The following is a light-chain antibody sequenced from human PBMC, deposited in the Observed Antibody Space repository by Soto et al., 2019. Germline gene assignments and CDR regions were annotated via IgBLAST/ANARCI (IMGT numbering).Light chain of an antibody. CDR3: CSYAGSYVYV. CDR1: SSDVGGYNY. J-gene: IGLJ1*01. V-gene: IGLV2-11*01. CDR2: DVS. Sequence: QSALTQPRSVSGSPGQSVSISCTGTSSDVGGYNYVSWYQQHPGKAPKPMLHDVSKRPSGVPDRFSGSKSGNTASLTISGLQAEDEADYYCCSYAGSYVYVFGTGTKVTVL.